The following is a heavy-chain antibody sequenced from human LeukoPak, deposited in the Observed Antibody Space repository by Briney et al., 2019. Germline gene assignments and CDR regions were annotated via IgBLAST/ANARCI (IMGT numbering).Heavy chain of an antibody. CDR1: GFTFSRYG. D-gene: IGHD3-10*01. J-gene: IGHJ4*02. CDR2: IWYDGSNK. V-gene: IGHV3-33*01. Sequence: PGGSLRLSCAASGFTFSRYGMHWVRQAPGKGLQWVAFIWYDGSNKYYEDSVKGRFTISRDNAKNTLYLQINSLRAEDTAVYYCARDRGESYFDYWGQGTLVTVFS. CDR3: ARDRGESYFDY.